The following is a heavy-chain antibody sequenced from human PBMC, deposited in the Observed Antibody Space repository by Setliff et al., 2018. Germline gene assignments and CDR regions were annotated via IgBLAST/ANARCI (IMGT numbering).Heavy chain of an antibody. D-gene: IGHD2-8*01. Sequence: PSETLSLTCTVSGGSISSYYWSWIRQPPWKGLEWIGYIYTSGSTNYNPSLKSRVTISLDTSKNQFSLKLSAVTAADTAVYFCAREDGPNYYYYYMDIWGKGTTVTVSS. CDR2: IYTSGST. CDR3: AREDGPNYYYYYMDI. CDR1: GGSISSYY. J-gene: IGHJ6*03. V-gene: IGHV4-4*08.